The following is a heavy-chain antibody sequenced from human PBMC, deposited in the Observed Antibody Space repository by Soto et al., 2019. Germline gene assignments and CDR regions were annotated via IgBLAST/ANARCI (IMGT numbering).Heavy chain of an antibody. CDR2: IKSKTDGGTT. V-gene: IGHV3-15*07. CDR3: TTIALKYSSGWYEFSD. Sequence: EVQLVESGGGLVKPGGSLRLSCAASGFTFSNVWMNWVRQAPGKGLEWVGRIKSKTDGGTTDYAAPVKGRFTISRDDSKNTLYLQMNSLKTEDTAVYYCTTIALKYSSGWYEFSDWGQGTLVTVSS. J-gene: IGHJ4*02. CDR1: GFTFSNVW. D-gene: IGHD6-19*01.